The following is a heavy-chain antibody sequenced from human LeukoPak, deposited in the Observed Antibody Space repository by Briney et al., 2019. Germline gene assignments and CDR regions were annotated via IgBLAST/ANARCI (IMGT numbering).Heavy chain of an antibody. J-gene: IGHJ5*02. CDR3: ARGASTDTGRFDP. D-gene: IGHD2-2*01. CDR2: INSDGSST. CDR1: GFTFSTYW. V-gene: IGHV3-74*01. Sequence: GGSLRLSCAASGFTFSTYWMHWVRQAPGKGLVWVSRINSDGSSTTYADSVKGRFTISRDNAKNTLFLQMNSLRVEDTAVYYCARGASTDTGRFDPWGQGTLVTVSS.